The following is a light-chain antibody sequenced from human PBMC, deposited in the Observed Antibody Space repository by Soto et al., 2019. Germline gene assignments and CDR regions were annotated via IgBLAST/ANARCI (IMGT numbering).Light chain of an antibody. V-gene: IGKV3-20*01. CDR3: QQYGSS. Sequence: IGLTQSPGTLSLSPGERATLSCRASQSVSSSYLAWYQQKPGQAPRLVIYGASSRATGIPDRFSGSGSGTDFTLTISRLEPEDFAVYYCQQYGSSFGQGTKVDIK. CDR1: QSVSSSY. CDR2: GAS. J-gene: IGKJ2*01.